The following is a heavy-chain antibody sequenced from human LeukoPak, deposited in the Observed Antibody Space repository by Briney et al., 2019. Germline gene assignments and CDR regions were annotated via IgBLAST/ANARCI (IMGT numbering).Heavy chain of an antibody. V-gene: IGHV4-39*07. D-gene: IGHD6-13*01. CDR3: ASTAPYSSSLFDY. Sequence: SETLSLTCTVSGGSISSSSYYWGWIRQPPGKGLEWIGSIYYSGSTYYNPSLKSRVTISVDTSKNQFSLKLSSVTAADTAVYYCASTAPYSSSLFDYWGQGTLVTVSS. J-gene: IGHJ4*02. CDR1: GGSISSSSYY. CDR2: IYYSGST.